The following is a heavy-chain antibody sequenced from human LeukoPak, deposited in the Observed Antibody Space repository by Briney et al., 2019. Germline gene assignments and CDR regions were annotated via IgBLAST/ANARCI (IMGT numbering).Heavy chain of an antibody. J-gene: IGHJ6*03. D-gene: IGHD2-21*01. CDR2: LSGSGTAT. Sequence: GGSLRLSCEASQYTFSSFDMSWIRQAPGTGLEWVSNLSGSGTATYYADSVKGRFTTSRDNSKHTLYLQMDNLRADDTAVYYCAKHLGSHSHLFYYMDVWGTGTSVIVSS. V-gene: IGHV3-23*01. CDR3: AKHLGSHSHLFYYMDV. CDR1: QYTFSSFD.